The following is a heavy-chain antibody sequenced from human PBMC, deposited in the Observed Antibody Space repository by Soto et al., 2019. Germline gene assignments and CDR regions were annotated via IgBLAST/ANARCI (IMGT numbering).Heavy chain of an antibody. J-gene: IGHJ5*02. D-gene: IGHD3-16*01. V-gene: IGHV4-61*08. CDR2: IYYSGRT. CDR1: GGSVRSGDYY. Sequence: KASETLSLTCTVSGGSVRSGDYYWSWIRQPPGKGLEGIGYIYYSGRTKYNPSLKRRVSISLDTSKNQFSLGLTSVTAADTGVYYCARIPVHTYMINWFDPWGQGTLVTVPS. CDR3: ARIPVHTYMINWFDP.